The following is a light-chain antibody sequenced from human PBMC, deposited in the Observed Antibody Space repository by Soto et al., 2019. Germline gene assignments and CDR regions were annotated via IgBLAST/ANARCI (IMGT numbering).Light chain of an antibody. CDR2: AAS. CDR1: QSISSY. Sequence: DIQMTQSPSSLSASVGDRDTITCRASQSISSYLNWFQLKPGKAPKLLIYAASTLQSGVPSRFSGSGSGTHFTLTISSLQPEDFTTYYCQQSYSTPYTFGQGTKLEIK. V-gene: IGKV1-39*01. J-gene: IGKJ2*01. CDR3: QQSYSTPYT.